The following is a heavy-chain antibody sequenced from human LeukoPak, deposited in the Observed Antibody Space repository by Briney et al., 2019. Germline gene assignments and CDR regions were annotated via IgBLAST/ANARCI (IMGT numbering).Heavy chain of an antibody. J-gene: IGHJ4*02. CDR2: IIPIFGTA. CDR1: GGTFSSYA. CDR3: ARDLHLYGDVYYFDY. Sequence: SVKVSCKASGGTFSSYAISWVRQAPGQGLEWMGRIIPIFGTANYAQKFQGRVTITTDESTSTAYMELSSLRSEDTAVYYCARDLHLYGDVYYFDYWGQGTLVAVSS. D-gene: IGHD4-17*01. V-gene: IGHV1-69*05.